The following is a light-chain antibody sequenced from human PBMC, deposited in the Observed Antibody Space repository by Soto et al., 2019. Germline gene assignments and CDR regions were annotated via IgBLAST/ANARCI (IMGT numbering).Light chain of an antibody. J-gene: IGKJ2*01. CDR2: GAS. Sequence: EIVLTQSPGTLSLSPGERATLSCRASQSVNNNYLAWYQQKPGQAPRLLIYGASSRATGIPDRFSGSGSATDFTLTISRLEPEDFAVYYCQKYGSSQYTFGQGTKLEIK. CDR3: QKYGSSQYT. CDR1: QSVNNNY. V-gene: IGKV3-20*01.